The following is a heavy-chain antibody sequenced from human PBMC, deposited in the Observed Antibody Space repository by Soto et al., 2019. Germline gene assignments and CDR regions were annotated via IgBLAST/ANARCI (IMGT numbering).Heavy chain of an antibody. Sequence: SETLSLTCTVSGGSISSYYWSWIRQPPGKGLEWIGYIYYSGSTNYNPSLKSRVTISVDTSKNQFSLKLSSVTAADTAVYYCARTTNDDYYGSGSPTFSFDYWGQGPLVTVSS. CDR1: GGSISSYY. V-gene: IGHV4-59*01. D-gene: IGHD3-10*01. J-gene: IGHJ4*02. CDR3: ARTTNDDYYGSGSPTFSFDY. CDR2: IYYSGST.